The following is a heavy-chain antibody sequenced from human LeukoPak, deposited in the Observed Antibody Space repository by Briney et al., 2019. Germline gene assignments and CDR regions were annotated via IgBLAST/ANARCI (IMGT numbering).Heavy chain of an antibody. CDR3: AKDSDSHNILTGYNWFDP. Sequence: GESLRLSCAASGFTFSSYAMSWVRQAPGKGLECVSAISGSGGSTYYADSVKGRFTISRDNSKNTLYLQMSTLRADDTAVYYCAKDSDSHNILTGYNWFDPWGQGTLVTVSS. J-gene: IGHJ5*02. D-gene: IGHD3-9*01. CDR1: GFTFSSYA. CDR2: ISGSGGST. V-gene: IGHV3-23*01.